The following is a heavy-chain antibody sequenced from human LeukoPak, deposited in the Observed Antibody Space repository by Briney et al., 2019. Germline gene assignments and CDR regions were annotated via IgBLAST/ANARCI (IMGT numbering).Heavy chain of an antibody. J-gene: IGHJ2*01. D-gene: IGHD6-19*01. CDR3: AKGPPGSDNDWYFDL. Sequence: ASVKVSCKVSGYTLTELSMHWVRQAPGKGLEWMGGFDPEENKRIYAQKFKDRVTMTEDTSTDTAYMELSSLRFEDTAVYFCAKGPPGSDNDWYFDLWGRGTLVTVSS. CDR2: FDPEENKR. CDR1: GYTLTELS. V-gene: IGHV1-24*01.